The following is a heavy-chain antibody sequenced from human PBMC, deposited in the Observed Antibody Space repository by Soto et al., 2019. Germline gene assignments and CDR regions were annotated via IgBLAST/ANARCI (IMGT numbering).Heavy chain of an antibody. CDR2: IYYSGST. V-gene: IGHV4-31*03. Sequence: PSETLSLTCTVSGGSISSGGYYWSWICQHPGKGLEWIGYIYYSGSTYYNPSLKSRVTISVDTSKNQFSLKLSSVTAADTAVYYCARAPPNVRLREYYFEYWGQGTLVTVSS. J-gene: IGHJ4*02. D-gene: IGHD3-16*01. CDR1: GGSISSGGYY. CDR3: ARAPPNVRLREYYFEY.